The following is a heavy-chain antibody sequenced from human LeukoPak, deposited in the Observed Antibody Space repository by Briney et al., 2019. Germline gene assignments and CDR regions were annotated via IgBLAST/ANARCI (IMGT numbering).Heavy chain of an antibody. CDR1: GFTFSSYA. J-gene: IGHJ4*02. Sequence: GGSLRLSCAASGFTFSSYAMSWVRQAPGKGLEWVSAISGSGSSTYYAQSVKGRFTISRDNSKNTLYLQMNSLRAEDTAVCYCAKERIYDFWSGYYTGGDYWGQGTLVTVSS. CDR3: AKERIYDFWSGYYTGGDY. D-gene: IGHD3-3*01. CDR2: ISGSGSST. V-gene: IGHV3-23*01.